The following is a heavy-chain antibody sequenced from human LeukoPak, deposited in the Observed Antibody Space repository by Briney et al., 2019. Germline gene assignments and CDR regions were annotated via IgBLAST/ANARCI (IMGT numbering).Heavy chain of an antibody. V-gene: IGHV1-69*04. CDR1: GATFTSCA. Sequence: AGKLCCKASGATFTSCAINWVRQAPGQGLEWMGRIIPILGIANYAQKFQGRVTITADKSTSTAYMELSSLRSEDMAVYYCARGLGELQRAEYFQHWGQGTLVTVSS. J-gene: IGHJ1*01. D-gene: IGHD1-26*01. CDR2: IIPILGIA. CDR3: ARGLGELQRAEYFQH.